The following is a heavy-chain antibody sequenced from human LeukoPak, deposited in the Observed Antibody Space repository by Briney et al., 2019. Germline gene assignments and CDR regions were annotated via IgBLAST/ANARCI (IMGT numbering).Heavy chain of an antibody. CDR1: GFTFSDYY. V-gene: IGHV3-11*04. D-gene: IGHD3-22*01. CDR3: ARALYDSSGYLDY. J-gene: IGHJ4*02. Sequence: GGSLRLSCAASGFTFSDYYMTWIRQAPGKWLEWVSYISSSGSTIYYADSVKGRFTISRDNAKNSLYLQMNSLRAEDTAVYYCARALYDSSGYLDYWGQGTLVTVSS. CDR2: ISSSGSTI.